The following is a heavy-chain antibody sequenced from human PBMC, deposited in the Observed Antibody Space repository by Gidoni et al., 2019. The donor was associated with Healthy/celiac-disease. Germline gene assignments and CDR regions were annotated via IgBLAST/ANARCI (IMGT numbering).Heavy chain of an antibody. CDR2: IDPSDSYT. D-gene: IGHD3-10*01. CDR3: AKGMVRGVIGDWFDP. CDR1: GYSFTSYW. J-gene: IGHJ5*02. Sequence: EVQLVQPGAEVKKPGASLRISCKGSGYSFTSYWISWVRQMPGKGLEWMGRIDPSDSYTNYSPSFQGHVTISADKSISTAYLQWSSLKASDTAMYYCAKGMVRGVIGDWFDPWGQGTLVTVSS. V-gene: IGHV5-10-1*03.